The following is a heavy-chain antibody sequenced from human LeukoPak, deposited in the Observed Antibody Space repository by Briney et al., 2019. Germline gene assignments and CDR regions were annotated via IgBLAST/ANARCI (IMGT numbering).Heavy chain of an antibody. Sequence: GSLRLSCAASGFTFSSYAMHWVRQPPGKGLEWIGEINHSGSTNYNPSLKSRVTISVDTSKNQFSLKLSSVTAADTAVYYCARHPHGSGSSLFHFDYWGQGTLVTVSS. D-gene: IGHD3-10*01. CDR2: INHSGST. CDR3: ARHPHGSGSSLFHFDY. V-gene: IGHV4-34*01. CDR1: GFTFSSYA. J-gene: IGHJ4*02.